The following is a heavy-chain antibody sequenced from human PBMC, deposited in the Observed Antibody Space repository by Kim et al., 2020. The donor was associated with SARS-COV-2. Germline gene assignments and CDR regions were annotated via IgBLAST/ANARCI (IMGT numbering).Heavy chain of an antibody. CDR2: IWYDGSNK. Sequence: GGSLRLSCAASGFTFSSYAMHWVRQAPGKGLEWVAVIWYDGSNKYYADSVKGRFTISRDNSKNTLYLQMNSLRAEDTAVYYCAKDSHYYGSGSDYWGQGTLVTVSS. CDR1: GFTFSSYA. V-gene: IGHV3-33*06. D-gene: IGHD3-10*01. CDR3: AKDSHYYGSGSDY. J-gene: IGHJ4*02.